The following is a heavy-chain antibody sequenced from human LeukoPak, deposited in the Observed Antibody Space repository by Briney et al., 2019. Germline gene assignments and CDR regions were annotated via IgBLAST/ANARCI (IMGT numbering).Heavy chain of an antibody. J-gene: IGHJ3*02. V-gene: IGHV3-30*02. Sequence: GGSLRLSCAASGFTFSSYGMHWVRQAPGKGLVWVAFIRYDGSNKYYADSVKGRFTISRDNSKNTLYLQMNSLRAEDTAVYYCAKVHPGYSSGWKEVGAFDIWGLGTMVTVSS. D-gene: IGHD6-19*01. CDR3: AKVHPGYSSGWKEVGAFDI. CDR2: IRYDGSNK. CDR1: GFTFSSYG.